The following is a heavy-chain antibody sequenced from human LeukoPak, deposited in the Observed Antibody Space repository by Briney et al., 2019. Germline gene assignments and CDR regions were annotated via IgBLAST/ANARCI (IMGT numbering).Heavy chain of an antibody. D-gene: IGHD1-26*01. Sequence: GGSLRLSCAASVFTFSNYGMHWVRQAPGKGLEWVASIRYGGSNKYYADSVKGRFTISRDNSKNTLYLQMNSLRAEDTAVYYCAKKTIVGATVDAFDIWGQGTMVTVSS. J-gene: IGHJ3*02. CDR2: IRYGGSNK. CDR1: VFTFSNYG. CDR3: AKKTIVGATVDAFDI. V-gene: IGHV3-30*02.